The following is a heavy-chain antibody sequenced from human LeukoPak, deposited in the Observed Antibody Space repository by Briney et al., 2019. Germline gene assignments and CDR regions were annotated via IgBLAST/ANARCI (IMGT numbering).Heavy chain of an antibody. CDR2: IYYSGST. CDR3: ARVNYDSSGYFFDY. V-gene: IGHV4-59*01. CDR1: GGSFSSYY. J-gene: IGHJ4*02. Sequence: SETLSLTCAVYGGSFSSYYWSWIRQPPGKGLEWIGYIYYSGSTNYNPSLKSRVTISVDTSKNQFSLKLSSVTAADTAVYYCARVNYDSSGYFFDYWGQGTLVTVSS. D-gene: IGHD3-22*01.